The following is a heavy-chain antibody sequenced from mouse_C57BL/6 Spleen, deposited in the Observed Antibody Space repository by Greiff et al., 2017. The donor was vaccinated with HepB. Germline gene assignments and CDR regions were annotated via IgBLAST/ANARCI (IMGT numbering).Heavy chain of an antibody. CDR3: ARGLHSNWYFDV. J-gene: IGHJ1*03. Sequence: EVHLVESGPELVKPGDSVKISCKASGYSFTGYFMNWVMQSHGKSLEWIGRINPYNGDTFYNQKFKGKATLTVDKSSSTAHMELRSLTSEDSAVYYCARGLHSNWYFDVWGTGTTVTVSS. D-gene: IGHD2-13*01. CDR2: INPYNGDT. CDR1: GYSFTGYF. V-gene: IGHV1-20*01.